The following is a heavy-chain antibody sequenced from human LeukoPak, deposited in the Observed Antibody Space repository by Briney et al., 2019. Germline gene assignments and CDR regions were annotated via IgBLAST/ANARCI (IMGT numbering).Heavy chain of an antibody. J-gene: IGHJ6*02. CDR1: GGSISSGGYS. CDR3: ARAFTIFGVGSNYGMDV. V-gene: IGHV4-30-2*01. CDR2: IYHSGST. D-gene: IGHD3-3*01. Sequence: PSQTLSLTCAVSGGSISSGGYSWSWIRQPPGKGLEWIGYIYHSGSTNYNPSLKSRVTISVDTSKNQFTLKLSPVTAADTAVYYCARAFTIFGVGSNYGMDVWGQGTTVTVSS.